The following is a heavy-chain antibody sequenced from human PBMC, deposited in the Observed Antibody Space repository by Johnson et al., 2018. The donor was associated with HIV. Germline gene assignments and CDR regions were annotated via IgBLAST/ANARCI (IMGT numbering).Heavy chain of an antibody. Sequence: VQLVESGGGLVQPGGSLRLSCAASGFTFSNAWMSWVRQAPGKGLEWVGRIKSKTDGGTTDYAAPVKGRFIISKDDSKNTLYLQMNSLRNEDTAVYYCTTSVTIFGVVILDAFDIWGQGTMVTVSS. J-gene: IGHJ3*02. CDR3: TTSVTIFGVVILDAFDI. CDR1: GFTFSNAW. CDR2: IKSKTDGGTT. D-gene: IGHD3-3*01. V-gene: IGHV3-15*01.